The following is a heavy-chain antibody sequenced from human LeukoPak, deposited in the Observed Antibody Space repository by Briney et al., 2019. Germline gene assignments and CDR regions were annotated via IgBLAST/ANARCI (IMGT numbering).Heavy chain of an antibody. D-gene: IGHD6-13*01. V-gene: IGHV3-49*04. CDR2: IRSKAYGGTT. CDR3: TRSSSSWYLRFDP. J-gene: IGHJ5*02. Sequence: TGGSLRLSCAASGFTFSSYAMSWVRQAPGKGLEWVGFIRSKAYGGTTEYAASVKGRFTISRDDSKSIAYLQMNSLKTEDTAVYYCTRSSSSWYLRFDPWGQGTLVTVSS. CDR1: GFTFSSYA.